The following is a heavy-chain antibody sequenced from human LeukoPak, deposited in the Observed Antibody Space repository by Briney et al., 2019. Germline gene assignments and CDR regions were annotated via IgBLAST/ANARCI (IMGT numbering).Heavy chain of an antibody. V-gene: IGHV3-64*01. Sequence: GGSLRLSCAASGFSFSSYAMHWVRQAPGKGLEDVSAISSNGGSTYYANSVKGRLAISRDNSKNTLYLQMGSLRAEDMAVYYCSRGYCSSTICYPYYYYYMDVWGKGTTVTVSS. D-gene: IGHD2-2*01. CDR3: SRGYCSSTICYPYYYYYMDV. CDR1: GFSFSSYA. J-gene: IGHJ6*03. CDR2: ISSNGGST.